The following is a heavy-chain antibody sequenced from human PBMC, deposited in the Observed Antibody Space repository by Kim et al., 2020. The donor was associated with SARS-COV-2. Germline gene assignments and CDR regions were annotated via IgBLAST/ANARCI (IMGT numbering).Heavy chain of an antibody. Sequence: ASVKVSCKASGFTFSDYAMYWVRQAPGQRLEWMGWINAGSGNTRHSQKFQGRVTITWDTSASTAYMDLTSLRFEDTAVYYCARERFGGSFDYWGQGTLVTVSS. V-gene: IGHV1-3*01. CDR3: ARERFGGSFDY. J-gene: IGHJ4*02. D-gene: IGHD3-10*01. CDR1: GFTFSDYA. CDR2: INAGSGNT.